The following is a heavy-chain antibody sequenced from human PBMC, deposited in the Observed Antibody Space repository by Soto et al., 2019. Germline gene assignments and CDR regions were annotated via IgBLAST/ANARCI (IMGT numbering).Heavy chain of an antibody. D-gene: IGHD6-6*01. CDR3: ARRRGIAARPRGSYYFDY. CDR1: GGSISSSSYY. CDR2: IYYSGST. J-gene: IGHJ4*02. Sequence: ETLSLTCTVSGGSISSSSYYWGWIRQPPGKGLEWIGSIYYSGSTYYNPSLKSRVTISVDTSKNQFSLKLSSVTAADTAVYYCARRRGIAARPRGSYYFDYWGQGTLVTVSS. V-gene: IGHV4-39*01.